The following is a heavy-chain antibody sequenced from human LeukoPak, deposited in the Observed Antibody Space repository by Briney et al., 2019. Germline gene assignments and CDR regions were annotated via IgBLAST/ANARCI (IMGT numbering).Heavy chain of an antibody. V-gene: IGHV5-51*01. J-gene: IGHJ6*03. CDR1: GYSFTSYW. Sequence: GESLKISCKGSGYSFTSYWIGWVRQMPGKGLEWMGIIYPGDSDTRYSPSFQGQATISADKSISTAYLQWSSLKASDTAMYYCARQYYYGSGSYYNYYYMDVWGKGTTVTISS. CDR3: ARQYYYGSGSYYNYYYMDV. D-gene: IGHD3-10*01. CDR2: IYPGDSDT.